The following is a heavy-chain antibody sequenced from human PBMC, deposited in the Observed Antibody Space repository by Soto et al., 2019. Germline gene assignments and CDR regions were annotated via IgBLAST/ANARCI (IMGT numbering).Heavy chain of an antibody. V-gene: IGHV3-30*18. J-gene: IGHJ4*02. Sequence: GGSLRLSCAASGFTFSSYGMHWVRQAPGKGLEWVAVISYDGSNKYYADSVKGRFTISRDNSKNTLYLQMNSLRAEDTAVYYCAKDLSIGNYEDYWDQGTLVTVSS. CDR2: ISYDGSNK. CDR1: GFTFSSYG. D-gene: IGHD1-7*01. CDR3: AKDLSIGNYEDY.